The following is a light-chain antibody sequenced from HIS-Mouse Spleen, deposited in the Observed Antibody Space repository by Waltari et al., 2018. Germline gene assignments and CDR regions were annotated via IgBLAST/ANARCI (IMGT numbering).Light chain of an antibody. J-gene: IGLJ2*01. CDR2: EGS. CDR3: CSYAGSSTLV. V-gene: IGLV2-23*01. Sequence: QSALTKPASVSGSPGQSITISCPGTSSDVGSYNLFSWYQQHPGKAPKLMIYEGSKRPSGVSNRFSGSKSGNTASLTISGLQAEDEADYYCCSYAGSSTLVFGGGTKLTVL. CDR1: SSDVGSYNL.